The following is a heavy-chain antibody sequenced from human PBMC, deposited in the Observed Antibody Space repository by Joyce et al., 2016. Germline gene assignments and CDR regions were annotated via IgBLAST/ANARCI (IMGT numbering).Heavy chain of an antibody. V-gene: IGHV3-74*01. CDR3: GSVFEY. CDR1: GFTFTNYW. J-gene: IGHJ4*02. Sequence: SCADSGFTFTNYWMHWVRQAPGKGLVWVARVDSYGCGTSYADSVKGRFTISRDNAKNMVYLQMNSLRTEDTAVYYCGSVFEYWGRGALVTVSS. CDR2: VDSYGCGT.